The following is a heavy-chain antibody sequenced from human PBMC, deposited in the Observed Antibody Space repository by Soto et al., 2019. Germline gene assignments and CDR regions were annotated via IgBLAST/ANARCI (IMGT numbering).Heavy chain of an antibody. J-gene: IGHJ6*02. D-gene: IGHD5-12*01. CDR3: ARTQYSGYVGHYYYYGMDV. Sequence: GSVPRLVNPTQTLTLTCTFSGFSLSTSGMCVSWIRQPPGKALEWLARIDWDDDKYYSTSLKTRLTISKDTSKNQVVLTMTNMDPVDTATYYCARTQYSGYVGHYYYYGMDVWGQGTTVTVSS. CDR1: GFSLSTSGMC. CDR2: IDWDDDK. V-gene: IGHV2-70*11.